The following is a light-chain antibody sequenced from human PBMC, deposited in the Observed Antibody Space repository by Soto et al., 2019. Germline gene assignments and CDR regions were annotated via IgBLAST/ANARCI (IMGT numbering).Light chain of an antibody. CDR1: QVIDRW. V-gene: IGKV1-12*01. J-gene: IGKJ5*01. CDR3: QQLNTLPFT. CDR2: AAS. Sequence: DIQITQSPSSLSASVLDRVTITCLASQVIDRWLAWYQQKPGKSPKVLIYAASNLRNGVPPRFSGSGSGTDFSLTISGLLPEDFATYHCQQLNTLPFTFGQGTRLEIK.